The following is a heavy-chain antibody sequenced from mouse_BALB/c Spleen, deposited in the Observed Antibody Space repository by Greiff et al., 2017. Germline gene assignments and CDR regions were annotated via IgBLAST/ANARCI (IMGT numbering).Heavy chain of an antibody. V-gene: IGHV14-3*02. J-gene: IGHJ4*01. CDR2: IDPANGNT. CDR3: ARDDDAMDY. CDR1: GFNIPDTY. Sequence: EVQGVESGAELVKPGASVKLSCTASGFNIPDTYMHWVKQRPEQGLEWIGRIDPANGNTKYDPKFQGKATITADTSSNTAYLQLSSLTSEDTAVYYCARDDDAMDYWGQGTSVTVSS.